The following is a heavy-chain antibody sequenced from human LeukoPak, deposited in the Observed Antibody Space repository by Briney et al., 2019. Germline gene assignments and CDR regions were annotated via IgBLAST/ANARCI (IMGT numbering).Heavy chain of an antibody. CDR3: ARGVDYDDSSGYYLDAFDI. Sequence: GASVKVSCKASGYTFTGYYMHWVRQAPGQGLEWMGRINHNSGGTNYAQKFQGRVTMTRDTSISTAYVELSRLRSDDTAVYYCARGVDYDDSSGYYLDAFDIWGQGTMVTVSS. D-gene: IGHD3-22*01. CDR2: INHNSGGT. V-gene: IGHV1-2*06. J-gene: IGHJ3*02. CDR1: GYTFTGYY.